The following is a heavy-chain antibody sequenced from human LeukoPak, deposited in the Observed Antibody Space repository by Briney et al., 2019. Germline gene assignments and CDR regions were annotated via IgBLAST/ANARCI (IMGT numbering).Heavy chain of an antibody. V-gene: IGHV3-7*01. J-gene: IGHJ4*02. D-gene: IGHD6-13*01. Sequence: GGSLRLSCAASGFTFSSCWMSWVRQAPGKGLEWVANIKEDGSEKYYVDSVKGRFTISRDNGKNSLYLQMNSLRAEDTAVYYCARDGSSWYEGYWGQGTLVTVSS. CDR2: IKEDGSEK. CDR1: GFTFSSCW. CDR3: ARDGSSWYEGY.